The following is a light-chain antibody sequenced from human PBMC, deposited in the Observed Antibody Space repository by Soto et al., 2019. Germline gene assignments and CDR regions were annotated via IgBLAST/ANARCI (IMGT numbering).Light chain of an antibody. J-gene: IGKJ2*01. CDR2: KAS. V-gene: IGKV1-5*03. CDR1: QKIISW. Sequence: DIQMTQSPSTLSASVGDRVTITCRASQKIISWLAWYQQKPGKAPKLLTYKASSLESGVPSRFSGSGSGTEFTLTINSLQPDDFATYYCQQYISFPHTFGQGTKLEIK. CDR3: QQYISFPHT.